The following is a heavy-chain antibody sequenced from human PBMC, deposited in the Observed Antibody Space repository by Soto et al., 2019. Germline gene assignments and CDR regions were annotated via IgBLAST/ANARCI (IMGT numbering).Heavy chain of an antibody. CDR3: ARDKSGSYSGYYYGMDV. J-gene: IGHJ6*02. CDR1: GFTFSSYA. V-gene: IGHV3-30-3*01. Sequence: QVQLVESGGGVVQPGRSLRLSCAASGFTFSSYAMHWVRQAPGKGLEWVAVISYDGSNKYYADSVKGRFTISRDNSKNPLYLQMNSLRAEDTAVYYCARDKSGSYSGYYYGMDVWGQGTTVTVSS. CDR2: ISYDGSNK. D-gene: IGHD1-26*01.